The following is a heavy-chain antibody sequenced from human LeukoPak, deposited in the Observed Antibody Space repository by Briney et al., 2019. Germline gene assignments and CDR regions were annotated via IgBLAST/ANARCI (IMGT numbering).Heavy chain of an antibody. V-gene: IGHV4-34*01. D-gene: IGHD6-19*01. J-gene: IGHJ4*02. CDR3: ASEGAIAVAGNYFDY. CDR2: INHSGST. Sequence: SETLSLTCAVYGGSFSGYYWSWIRQPPGKGLEWIGEINHSGSTNYNPSLKSRVTISVDTSKNQFSLKLSSVTAADTAVYYCASEGAIAVAGNYFDYWGQGTLVTVSS. CDR1: GGSFSGYY.